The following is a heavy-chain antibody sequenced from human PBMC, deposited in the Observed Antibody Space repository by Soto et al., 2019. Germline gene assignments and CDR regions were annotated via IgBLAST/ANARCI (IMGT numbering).Heavy chain of an antibody. D-gene: IGHD2-15*01. J-gene: IGHJ5*02. V-gene: IGHV1-3*01. CDR1: GYTFTRYT. CDR2: INPDNGNT. Sequence: GASVKVSCKASGYTFTRYTMNWVRQAPGQRLEWMGWINPDNGNTKSSQKFQDRVIITRDTFASTAYMDLSSLRSEDTAVYYCARGIATGQLDPWGQGTLVTAPQ. CDR3: ARGIATGQLDP.